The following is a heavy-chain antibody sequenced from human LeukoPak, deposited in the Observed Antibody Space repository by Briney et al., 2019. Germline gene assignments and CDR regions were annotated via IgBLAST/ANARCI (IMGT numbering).Heavy chain of an antibody. Sequence: PSETLCLTCTVSGGSISSYYWSWVRQPPGKGLGWIGYIYYSGSTNYNPSLKSQVTISVATSKNKFSLKLSSVTAAHTAVYYCARLYGSGSYVGAVNWFDPWGQGTLVTVSS. CDR1: GGSISSYY. D-gene: IGHD3-10*01. CDR3: ARLYGSGSYVGAVNWFDP. CDR2: IYYSGST. J-gene: IGHJ5*02. V-gene: IGHV4-59*01.